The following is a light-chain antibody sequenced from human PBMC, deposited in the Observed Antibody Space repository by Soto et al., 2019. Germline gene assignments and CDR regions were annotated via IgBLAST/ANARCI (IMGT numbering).Light chain of an antibody. J-gene: IGKJ4*02. CDR2: KAS. Sequence: DIQMTQSPSTLSGSVGDRVTITCRASQTISSWLAWYQQKPGNAPKLLIYKASTIKTGVPSRFSGGGSGTEFTLTISSLQPDDFAVYYCQHYSSYSVTFGRGTKVEIK. CDR1: QTISSW. CDR3: QHYSSYSVT. V-gene: IGKV1-5*03.